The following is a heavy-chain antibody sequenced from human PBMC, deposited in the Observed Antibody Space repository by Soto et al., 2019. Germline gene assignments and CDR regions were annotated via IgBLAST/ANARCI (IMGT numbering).Heavy chain of an antibody. CDR1: GGTFSSYA. V-gene: IGHV1-69*05. CDR2: IIPMFGTA. J-gene: IGHJ2*01. D-gene: IGHD6-19*01. CDR3: AQKLGLAVAGPGRFDL. Sequence: QVQLVQSGSEVKKPGSSVKVSCRASGGTFSSYAISWVRQAPGQGPEWMGGIIPMFGTAKYAQKFQGRVTVPTDESTSTTYMEVRSLRSEATGVYYCAQKLGLAVAGPGRFDLWGRGTLVTGCS.